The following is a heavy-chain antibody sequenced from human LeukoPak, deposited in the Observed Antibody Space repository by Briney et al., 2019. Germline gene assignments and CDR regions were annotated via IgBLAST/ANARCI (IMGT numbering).Heavy chain of an antibody. Sequence: GGSLRLSCTVSGLTFNNYAMSWVRQAPGKGLEWVSAISKSGDHTYYAASVKGRFTISRDNSKNTLFLQMNSLRAEDTAVYYCAKNLYCGGGSCYPSALGMDVWGQGTTVTVSS. D-gene: IGHD2-15*01. CDR1: GLTFNNYA. V-gene: IGHV3-23*01. J-gene: IGHJ6*02. CDR3: AKNLYCGGGSCYPSALGMDV. CDR2: ISKSGDHT.